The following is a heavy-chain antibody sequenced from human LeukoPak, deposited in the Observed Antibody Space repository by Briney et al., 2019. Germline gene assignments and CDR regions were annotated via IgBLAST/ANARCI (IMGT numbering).Heavy chain of an antibody. CDR1: GFTFSSYD. J-gene: IGHJ4*02. Sequence: GGSLRLSCAASGFTFSSYDMSWVRQAPGKGLEWVSAISGSGVGTYYADSVKGRFTISRDSSKNTLYLQMNSLGAEDTAVYYCATAPSSIFDYWGQGTLVTVSS. D-gene: IGHD2-2*01. CDR2: ISGSGVGT. CDR3: ATAPSSIFDY. V-gene: IGHV3-23*01.